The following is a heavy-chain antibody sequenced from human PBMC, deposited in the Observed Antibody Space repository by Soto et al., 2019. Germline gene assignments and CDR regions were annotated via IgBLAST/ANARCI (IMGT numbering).Heavy chain of an antibody. D-gene: IGHD3-10*01. V-gene: IGHV1-69*02. Sequence: QVHLVQSGAEVKKPGSSVKVSCTASGGTFNSYTLNWVRQAPGQRLEWVGRVNPIVGMSTPASEFQGRVTMTADKSTNTAYMDLTGLKSENTAVYYCATSYGSGSTPFDSWGQGTLVTVSS. J-gene: IGHJ4*02. CDR1: GGTFNSYT. CDR3: ATSYGSGSTPFDS. CDR2: VNPIVGMS.